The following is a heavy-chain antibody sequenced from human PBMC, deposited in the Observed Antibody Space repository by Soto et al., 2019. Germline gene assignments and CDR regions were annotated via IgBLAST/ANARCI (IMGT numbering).Heavy chain of an antibody. V-gene: IGHV4-38-2*02. CDR2: IYHSGST. CDR1: GYSISSGYY. CDR3: ARDRNAFDI. J-gene: IGHJ3*02. Sequence: SETLSLTCAVSGYSISSGYYWGWIRQPPGKGLEWIGSIYHSGSTYYNPSLKSRVTISVDTSKNQFSLKLSSVTAADTAVYYCARDRNAFDIWGLGAMVTVS.